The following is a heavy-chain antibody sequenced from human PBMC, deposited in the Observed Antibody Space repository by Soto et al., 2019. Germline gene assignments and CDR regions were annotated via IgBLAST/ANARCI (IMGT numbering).Heavy chain of an antibody. Sequence: GGSLRLSCAASGFTFSSYWMSWVRQAPGKGLEWVANIKQDGSEKYYVDSVKGRFTISRDNAKNSLYLQMNSLRAEDTAVYYCARDTNIRVFAFDIWGQGTMVTVSS. J-gene: IGHJ3*02. CDR2: IKQDGSEK. D-gene: IGHD4-17*01. CDR1: GFTFSSYW. V-gene: IGHV3-7*01. CDR3: ARDTNIRVFAFDI.